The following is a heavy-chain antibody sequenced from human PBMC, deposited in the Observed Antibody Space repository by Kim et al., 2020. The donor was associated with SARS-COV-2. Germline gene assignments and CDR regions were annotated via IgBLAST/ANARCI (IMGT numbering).Heavy chain of an antibody. CDR1: GGSISSSSYY. J-gene: IGHJ6*02. V-gene: IGHV4-39*01. D-gene: IGHD6-13*01. CDR3: ASDHPPGYSSSAAHYGMDV. Sequence: SETLSLTCTVSGGSISSSSYYWGWIRQPPGKGLEWIGSIYYSGSTYYNPSLKSRVTISVDTSKNQFSLKLSSVTAADTAVYYCASDHPPGYSSSAAHYGMDVWGQGTTVTVSS. CDR2: IYYSGST.